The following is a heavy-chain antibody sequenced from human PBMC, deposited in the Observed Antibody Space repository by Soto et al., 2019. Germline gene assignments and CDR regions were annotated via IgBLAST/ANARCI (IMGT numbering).Heavy chain of an antibody. V-gene: IGHV3-23*01. J-gene: IGHJ5*02. CDR3: AKSTRSTAQAGIDL. D-gene: IGHD4-17*01. Sequence: QPWGSLRLSCAASGFTFSSYAMSWVRQAPGKGLEWVSGISGSSGSTFYADSVKGRCTVSRDNSKNTLYLQMNRLRAEDTDLYYCAKSTRSTAQAGIDLWGQGTLATVSS. CDR2: ISGSSGST. CDR1: GFTFSSYA.